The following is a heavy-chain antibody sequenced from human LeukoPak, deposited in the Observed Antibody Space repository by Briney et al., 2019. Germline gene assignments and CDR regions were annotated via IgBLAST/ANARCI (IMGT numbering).Heavy chain of an antibody. CDR2: IYYSGST. D-gene: IGHD5-12*01. V-gene: IGHV4-39*07. CDR1: GGSISSSSYY. J-gene: IGHJ5*02. Sequence: MTSETLSLTCTVSGGSISSSSYYWGWIRQPPGKGLEWIGSIYYSGSTYYNPSLKSRVTISVDTSKNQFSLKLSSVTAADTAVYYCARSRSPGYSAYEGFDPWGQGTLVTVSS. CDR3: ARSRSPGYSAYEGFDP.